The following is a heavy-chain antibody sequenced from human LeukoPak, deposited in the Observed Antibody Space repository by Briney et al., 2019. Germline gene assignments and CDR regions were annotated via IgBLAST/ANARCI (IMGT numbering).Heavy chain of an antibody. CDR2: ISDSGGVI. Sequence: GGSLRLSCAASGFTFRNYGMNWVRQAPGKGLEWVSGISDSGGVIDYADSVKGRFTISRDTSKNTLHLQMNSLRAEDTAVYYCAKRLRDGYNSPIDFWGQGTLVTVSS. CDR1: GFTFRNYG. J-gene: IGHJ4*02. V-gene: IGHV3-23*01. CDR3: AKRLRDGYNSPIDF. D-gene: IGHD5-24*01.